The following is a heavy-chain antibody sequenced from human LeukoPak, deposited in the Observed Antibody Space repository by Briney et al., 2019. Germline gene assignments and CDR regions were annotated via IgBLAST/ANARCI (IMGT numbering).Heavy chain of an antibody. V-gene: IGHV1-18*01. CDR1: GYTFTTYG. CDR3: ARASDLDSFDY. J-gene: IGHJ4*02. CDR2: INAYNGHT. Sequence: GASVKVSCKTSGYTFTTYGISWVRQAPGQGLEWMGWINAYNGHTIYAQKLQGRVTMTTDTSASTAYMELRSLRSDDTAVYYCARASDLDSFDYWGEGTLVTVSS.